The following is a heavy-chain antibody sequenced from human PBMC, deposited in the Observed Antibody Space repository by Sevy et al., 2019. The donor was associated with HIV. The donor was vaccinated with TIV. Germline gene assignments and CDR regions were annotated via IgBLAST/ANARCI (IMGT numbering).Heavy chain of an antibody. D-gene: IGHD2-2*01. Sequence: GGSLRLSCAASGFTFSRYAMSWVRQAPGKGLEWVSAISGSGGSPYYADSVKGRLTISRDNSKNTLYLQMNSLRAEDTAVYYCAFSSAGYCSSTSCPHYYYYYYMDVWGKGTTVTVSS. V-gene: IGHV3-23*01. CDR3: AFSSAGYCSSTSCPHYYYYYYMDV. CDR1: GFTFSRYA. J-gene: IGHJ6*03. CDR2: ISGSGGSP.